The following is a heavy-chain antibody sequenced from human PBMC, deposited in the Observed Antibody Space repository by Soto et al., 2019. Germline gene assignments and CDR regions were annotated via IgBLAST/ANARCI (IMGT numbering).Heavy chain of an antibody. CDR3: AKVDDASGFLGHYAMDV. D-gene: IGHD6-19*01. Sequence: GGSLRLSCAASGFPFSIYAMSWVRQDPGKGLEWVAGISGSDKSTNYADSVKGRFTLSRDNSKNTLYLQMNTLRAEDTAVYYCAKVDDASGFLGHYAMDVWGQGTTVTVYS. CDR1: GFPFSIYA. J-gene: IGHJ6*02. CDR2: ISGSDKST. V-gene: IGHV3-23*01.